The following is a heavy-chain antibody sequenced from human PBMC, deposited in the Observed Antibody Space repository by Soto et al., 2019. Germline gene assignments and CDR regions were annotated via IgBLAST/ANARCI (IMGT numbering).Heavy chain of an antibody. J-gene: IGHJ6*02. D-gene: IGHD6-6*01. V-gene: IGHV3-48*02. CDR2: ISSSSSTI. CDR3: ARPEYSSSSYGMDV. CDR1: GFPFSSYT. Sequence: GGSRSLSCAPSGFPFSSYTMTWVRQAPGKGLEWVSYISSSSSTIYYADSVKGRFTISRDNAKNSLYLQMNSLRDEDTAVYYCARPEYSSSSYGMDVWGQGTTVTVSS.